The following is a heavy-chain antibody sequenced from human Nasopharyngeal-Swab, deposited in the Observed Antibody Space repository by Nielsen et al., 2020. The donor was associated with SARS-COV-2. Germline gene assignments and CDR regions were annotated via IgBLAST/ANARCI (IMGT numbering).Heavy chain of an antibody. CDR2: IKQDGSEK. Sequence: GGSLRLSCAASGFTFSSYWMSWVRQAPGKGLEWVANIKQDGSEKYYVDSVKGRFTISRDNAKNSLYLQMNSLRAEDTAVYYCARDSRVVVPAALYYYYGMDVWGHGTAVTVSS. V-gene: IGHV3-7*01. D-gene: IGHD2-2*01. CDR1: GFTFSSYW. J-gene: IGHJ6*02. CDR3: ARDSRVVVPAALYYYYGMDV.